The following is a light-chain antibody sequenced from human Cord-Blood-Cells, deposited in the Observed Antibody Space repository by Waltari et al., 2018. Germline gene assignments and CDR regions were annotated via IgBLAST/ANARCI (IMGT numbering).Light chain of an antibody. CDR3: CSYAGSSTWV. CDR1: SRADRSLKL. CDR2: EGR. Sequence: QSALTQPSSVSGSPGQSITISCTGTSRADRSLKLAPWYHQHPGKAPKLMIYEGRRRPSGVSNRFSGSKSGNTASLTISGLQAEDDADYYCCSYAGSSTWVFGGGTKLTVL. J-gene: IGLJ3*02. V-gene: IGLV2-23*01.